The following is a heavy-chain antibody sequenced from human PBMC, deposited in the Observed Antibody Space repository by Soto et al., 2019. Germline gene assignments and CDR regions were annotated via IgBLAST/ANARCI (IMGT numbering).Heavy chain of an antibody. J-gene: IGHJ6*02. D-gene: IGHD2-8*01. V-gene: IGHV1-2*02. Sequence: ASVKVSCKASGYTFTGYYMHWVRQAPGQGLEWMGWINPNSGGTNYAQKFQGRVTMTRDTSISTAYMELSRLRSDDTAVYYCARDFYCTNGVCYLGMDVWGQGTTVTV. CDR2: INPNSGGT. CDR1: GYTFTGYY. CDR3: ARDFYCTNGVCYLGMDV.